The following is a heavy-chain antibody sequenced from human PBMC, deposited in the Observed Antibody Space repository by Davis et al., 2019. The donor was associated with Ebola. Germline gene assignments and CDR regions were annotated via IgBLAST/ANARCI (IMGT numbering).Heavy chain of an antibody. CDR1: GFTFSDYY. CDR2: ISGSGGST. Sequence: PGGSLRLSCAASGFTFSDYYMSWIRQAPGKGLEWVSAISGSGGSTYYADSVKGRFTISRDNSKNTLYLQMNSLRAEDTAVYYCAKGQYIVVVPAAIASFDYWGQGTLVTVSS. J-gene: IGHJ4*02. V-gene: IGHV3-23*01. D-gene: IGHD2-2*01. CDR3: AKGQYIVVVPAAIASFDY.